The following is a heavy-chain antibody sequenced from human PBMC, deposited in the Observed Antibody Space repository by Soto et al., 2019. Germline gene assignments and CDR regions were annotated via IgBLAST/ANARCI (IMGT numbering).Heavy chain of an antibody. J-gene: IGHJ4*02. CDR2: ISGSGGTT. CDR3: ATGTQNFDY. CDR1: GFTVSSNY. Sequence: EVQLVESGGGLIQPGGSLRLSCAASGFTVSSNYMSWVRQAPGKGLEWVSGISGSGGTTYYADSVKGRLTISRDNSKNMLYLQMNSLRDDDTAVYYCATGTQNFDYWGRGTRVTVSS. V-gene: IGHV3-53*01. D-gene: IGHD3-10*01.